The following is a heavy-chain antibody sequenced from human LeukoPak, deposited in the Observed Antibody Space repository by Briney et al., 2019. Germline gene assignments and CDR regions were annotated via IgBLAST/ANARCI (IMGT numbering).Heavy chain of an antibody. CDR2: IKEDGSVK. Sequence: QAGGSLRLSCAASGFSFDNYWMSWVRQAPGKGLKWVANIKEDGSVKNYADSVKGRFTISRDNAKNSLYLQMNSLRAEDTAVYYCATDVMGDFDFWGQGTLVTVSS. CDR1: GFSFDNYW. V-gene: IGHV3-7*01. CDR3: ATDVMGDFDF. J-gene: IGHJ4*02. D-gene: IGHD1-26*01.